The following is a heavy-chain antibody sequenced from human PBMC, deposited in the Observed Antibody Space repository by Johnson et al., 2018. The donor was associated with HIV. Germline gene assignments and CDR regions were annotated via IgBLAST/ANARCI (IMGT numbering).Heavy chain of an antibody. CDR3: ATRNTMVQGVIKGDAFDI. CDR2: ISGSGGST. V-gene: IGHV3-23*04. J-gene: IGHJ3*02. Sequence: EVQLVESGGGLVQPGGSLRLSCAASGFTFSSYAMSWVRQAPGKGLEWVSAISGSGGSTYYADSVKGRFTISRDNSKNTLYLQMNSLRAEDTAVYYCATRNTMVQGVIKGDAFDIWGQGTMVTVSS. CDR1: GFTFSSYA. D-gene: IGHD3-10*01.